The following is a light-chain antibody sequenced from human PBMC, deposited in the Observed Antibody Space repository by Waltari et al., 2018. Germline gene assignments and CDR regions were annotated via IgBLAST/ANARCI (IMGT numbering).Light chain of an antibody. Sequence: QSALTQPASVSGSPGQSITISCTGTSSDVGRYDLVSWYQQHPDKAPKLLVFEDSKWPSGVSNRFSGFKSGNTASLTISGLQAEDEADYYCCSYADSRTWVFGGGTKLTVL. CDR2: EDS. V-gene: IGLV2-23*01. J-gene: IGLJ3*02. CDR1: SSDVGRYDL. CDR3: CSYADSRTWV.